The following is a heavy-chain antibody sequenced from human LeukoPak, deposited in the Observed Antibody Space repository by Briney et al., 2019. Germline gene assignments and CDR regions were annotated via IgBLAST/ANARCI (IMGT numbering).Heavy chain of an antibody. Sequence: SETLSLTCAVYGGSFSGYYWSWIRQPPGKGLEWIGEINHSGSTNYNPSLKSRVTISVDTSKNQFSLKLSSVTAADTAVYYCARGPDCSSTSCTGSTDYWGQGTLVTVSS. D-gene: IGHD2-2*01. CDR1: GGSFSGYY. CDR2: INHSGST. V-gene: IGHV4-34*01. J-gene: IGHJ4*02. CDR3: ARGPDCSSTSCTGSTDY.